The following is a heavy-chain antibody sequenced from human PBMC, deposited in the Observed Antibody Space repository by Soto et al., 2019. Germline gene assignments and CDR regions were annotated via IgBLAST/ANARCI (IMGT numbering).Heavy chain of an antibody. CDR3: ASTHGSSWYDYYYYGMDI. CDR1: GGSFSGYY. Sequence: SETLSLTCAVYGGSFSGYYWSWIRQPPGKGLEWIGEINHSGSTNYNPSLKSRVTISVDTSKNQFSLKLSSVTAADTAVYYCASTHGSSWYDYYYYGMDIWGQGTTVTVSS. D-gene: IGHD6-13*01. V-gene: IGHV4-34*01. J-gene: IGHJ6*02. CDR2: INHSGST.